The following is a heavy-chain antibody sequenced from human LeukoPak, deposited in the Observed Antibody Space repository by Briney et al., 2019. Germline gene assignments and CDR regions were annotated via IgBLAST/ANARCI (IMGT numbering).Heavy chain of an antibody. Sequence: PSETLSLTCTVSGGSISSHYWSWIRQPPGKGLEWIGYIYYSGSTNYNPSLKSRVTISVDTSKNQFSLKLSSVTAADTAVYYCARDRGDYGYYFDYWGQGTLVTASS. CDR2: IYYSGST. CDR1: GGSISSHY. CDR3: ARDRGDYGYYFDY. J-gene: IGHJ4*02. V-gene: IGHV4-59*11. D-gene: IGHD4-17*01.